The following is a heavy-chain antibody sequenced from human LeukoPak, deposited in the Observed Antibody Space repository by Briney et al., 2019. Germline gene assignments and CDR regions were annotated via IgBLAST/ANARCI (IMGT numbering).Heavy chain of an antibody. CDR2: IKPDGSER. CDR3: AVTYYYDSGGYPH. Sequence: GGSLRLSCAASGFTLSGYWMSWVRQAPGKGLEWLANIKPDGSERYHVDSVKGRFTISRDNAKDSLHLQMNSLRAEDTAVYYCAVTYYYDSGGYPHWGQGTLVTVSS. CDR1: GFTLSGYW. J-gene: IGHJ4*02. V-gene: IGHV3-7*02. D-gene: IGHD3-22*01.